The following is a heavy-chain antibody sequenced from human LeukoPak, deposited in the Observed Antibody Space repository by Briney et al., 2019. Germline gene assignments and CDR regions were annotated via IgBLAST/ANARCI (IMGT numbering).Heavy chain of an antibody. D-gene: IGHD6-19*01. CDR1: GFTFSSYA. CDR3: ARVRAVDTPLDY. J-gene: IGHJ4*02. Sequence: GSLRLSCAASGFTFSSYAMHWVRQAPGKGLEWVAVISYDGSNKYYADSVKGRFTISRDNSKNTLYLQMNSLRAEDTAVYYCARVRAVDTPLDYWGQGTLVTVSS. V-gene: IGHV3-30-3*01. CDR2: ISYDGSNK.